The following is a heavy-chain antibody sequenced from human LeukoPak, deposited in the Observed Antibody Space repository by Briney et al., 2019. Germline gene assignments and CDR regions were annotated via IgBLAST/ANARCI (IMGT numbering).Heavy chain of an antibody. Sequence: SETLSLTCTVPLDSTTSNFWSGVRQPPGKGLEWIGEIHRSGSPNYNPSLQSRVTISIDRSRNQIALELYSVTAADTAVYYCAREILGGFNPGAYWGQGTLVTVSS. V-gene: IGHV4-4*02. J-gene: IGHJ4*02. D-gene: IGHD1-14*01. CDR2: IHRSGSP. CDR3: AREILGGFNPGAY. CDR1: LDSTTSNF.